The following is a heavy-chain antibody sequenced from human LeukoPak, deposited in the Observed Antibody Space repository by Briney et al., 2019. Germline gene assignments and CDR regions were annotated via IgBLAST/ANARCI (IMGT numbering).Heavy chain of an antibody. V-gene: IGHV3-23*01. CDR3: AKGGRYQPPDY. D-gene: IGHD2-2*01. CDR1: GFTFSSYA. J-gene: IGHJ4*02. Sequence: GGSLRLSCAVSGFTFSSYAMTWVRQAPGKGLEWVSGISGSGDFTYYADSVKGRFTISRDNSKKALYLQMNSLRAEDTAVYYCAKGGRYQPPDYWGQGTLVSVS. CDR2: ISGSGDFT.